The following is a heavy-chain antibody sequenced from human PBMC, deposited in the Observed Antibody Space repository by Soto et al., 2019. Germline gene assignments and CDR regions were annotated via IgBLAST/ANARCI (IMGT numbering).Heavy chain of an antibody. D-gene: IGHD2-15*01. J-gene: IGHJ4*02. V-gene: IGHV3-48*02. CDR2: ISYSGETK. CDR3: VRGVVVVVGSTAENFDH. CDR1: GFTFTKYS. Sequence: EVRLVESGGGLVQPGGSLRLSRVTSGFTFTKYSMNWVRQAPGKGLEWVSYISYSGETKYYADSLKGRYAISRDDAKNSVYLQMNSLRDEDTAFYYCVRGVVVVVGSTAENFDHWGQGTLVTVSS.